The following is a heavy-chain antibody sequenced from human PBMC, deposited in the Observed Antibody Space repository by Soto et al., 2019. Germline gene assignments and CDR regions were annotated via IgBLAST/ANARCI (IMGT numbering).Heavy chain of an antibody. Sequence: QLVQSGAEVKKPGASVKVSCKASGYTFASFDINWVRQATGQGPEWMGWMNPNSGNAGYAQKFQGRVTMTRDTSISTAYMELSSLTSDDTAVYYCARGFYYSGMDVWGQGTTVTVSS. CDR1: GYTFASFD. CDR3: ARGFYYSGMDV. CDR2: MNPNSGNA. V-gene: IGHV1-8*02. J-gene: IGHJ6*02.